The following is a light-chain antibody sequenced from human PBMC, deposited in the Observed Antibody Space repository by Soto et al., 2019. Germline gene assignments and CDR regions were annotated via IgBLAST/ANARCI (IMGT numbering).Light chain of an antibody. CDR2: KAS. CDR1: QSISSW. J-gene: IGKJ5*01. V-gene: IGKV1-5*03. Sequence: DIQMTQSPSTLSASVGDRVTITCRASQSISSWLAWYQQKPGKAPKLLIYKASTLESGVPSRFSGSGSGTEFTLTISSLQSEDFALYYCQQYDNWPITFGQGTRLEIK. CDR3: QQYDNWPIT.